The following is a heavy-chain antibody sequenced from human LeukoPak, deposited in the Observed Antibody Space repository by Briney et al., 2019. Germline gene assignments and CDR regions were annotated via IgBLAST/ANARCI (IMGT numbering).Heavy chain of an antibody. CDR3: ARLPQGNWNYVGYYYYMDV. CDR2: IYYSGST. D-gene: IGHD1-7*01. V-gene: IGHV4-39*01. Sequence: SETLSLTCTVSGGSISSSSYYWRWIRQPPGKGLEWIGRIYYSGSTYYNPSLKSRVTISVDTSKNQFSLKLSSVTAADTAVYYCARLPQGNWNYVGYYYYMDVWGKGTTVTVSS. CDR1: GGSISSSSYY. J-gene: IGHJ6*03.